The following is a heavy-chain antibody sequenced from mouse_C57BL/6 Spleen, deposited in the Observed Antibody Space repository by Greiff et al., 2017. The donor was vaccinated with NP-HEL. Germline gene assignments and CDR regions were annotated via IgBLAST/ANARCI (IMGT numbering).Heavy chain of an antibody. Sequence: QVQLQQPGAELVKPGASVKLSCKASGYTFTSYWMHWVKQRPGQGLEWIGMIHPNSGSTNYNEKFKSKATLTVDKSSSTAYMQLSSLTSEDSAVYYCARDSPYYYAMDYWGQGTSVTVSS. CDR1: GYTFTSYW. CDR3: ARDSPYYYAMDY. J-gene: IGHJ4*01. CDR2: IHPNSGST. V-gene: IGHV1-64*01.